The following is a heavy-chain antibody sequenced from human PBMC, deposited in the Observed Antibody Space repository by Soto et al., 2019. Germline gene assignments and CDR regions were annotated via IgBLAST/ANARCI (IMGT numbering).Heavy chain of an antibody. CDR1: GYTFTSYG. Sequence: QVQLVQSGAEVKKPGASVKVSCKASGYTFTSYGISWVRQAPGQGLEWMGWISAYNGNTNYAQKLQGRGTRTTDTSTSTAYMELRSLRPDDTALYYCATLAYCGGDCYSGYYFDYWGQGTLVTVSS. J-gene: IGHJ4*02. CDR2: ISAYNGNT. CDR3: ATLAYCGGDCYSGYYFDY. V-gene: IGHV1-18*01. D-gene: IGHD2-21*02.